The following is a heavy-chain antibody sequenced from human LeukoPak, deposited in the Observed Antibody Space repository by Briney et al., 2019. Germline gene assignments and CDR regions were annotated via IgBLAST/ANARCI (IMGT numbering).Heavy chain of an antibody. Sequence: PGGSLRLSCAASAFSLSAYNMNWVRQAPGKGLEWVSSISYTGTYIYYADSVKGRFTISRDNAQNSLYLQMNSLRAEDTAVYYCARAYSSGWRYGMDVWGQGTTVTVSS. CDR3: ARAYSSGWRYGMDV. CDR2: ISYTGTYI. CDR1: AFSLSAYN. D-gene: IGHD6-19*01. V-gene: IGHV3-21*01. J-gene: IGHJ6*02.